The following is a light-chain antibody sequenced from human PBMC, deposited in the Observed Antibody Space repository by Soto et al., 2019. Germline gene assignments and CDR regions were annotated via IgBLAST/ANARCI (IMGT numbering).Light chain of an antibody. CDR1: QSVDRY. CDR3: QQYNNWPPT. J-gene: IGKJ1*01. V-gene: IGKV3-15*01. Sequence: EVVLTQSPDTLSLSPGETATLSCRASQSVDRYVAWYQQKLGQAPRLLIYGASTRATGIPARFSGSGSGTEFTLTISSLQSEDFAVYYCQQYNNWPPTFGQGTKVEIK. CDR2: GAS.